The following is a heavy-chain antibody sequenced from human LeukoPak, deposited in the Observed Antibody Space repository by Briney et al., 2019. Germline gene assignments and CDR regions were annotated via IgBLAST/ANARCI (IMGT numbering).Heavy chain of an antibody. CDR3: ARDSHAKWTGNDY. J-gene: IGHJ4*02. CDR2: IKPDGSEE. V-gene: IGHV3-7*01. CDR1: GFTFYDYS. D-gene: IGHD1-26*01. Sequence: GGSLRLSCAASGFTFYDYSMHWVRQAPGKGLEGMGDIKPDGSEEYYVDSVQGRFTLSRDNAKNTLYLQMNSLRAEETAVYYCARDSHAKWTGNDYWGQGPLVTVSS.